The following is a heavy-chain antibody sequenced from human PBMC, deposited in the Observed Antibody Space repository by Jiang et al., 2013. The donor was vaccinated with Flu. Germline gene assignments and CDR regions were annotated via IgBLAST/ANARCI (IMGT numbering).Heavy chain of an antibody. V-gene: IGHV4-59*01. D-gene: IGHD6-19*01. CDR1: GGSISSYY. CDR2: IYYSGST. CDR3: ASFSSGWSRY. J-gene: IGHJ4*02. Sequence: GPGLVKPSETLSLTCTVSGGSISSYYWSWIRQPPGKGLEWIGYIYYSGSTNYNPSLKSRVTISVDTSKNQFSLKLSSVTAADTAVYYCASFSSGWSRYWGQGTLVTVSS.